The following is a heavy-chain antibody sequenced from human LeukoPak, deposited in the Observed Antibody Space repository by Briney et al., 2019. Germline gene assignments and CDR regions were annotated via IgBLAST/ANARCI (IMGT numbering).Heavy chain of an antibody. Sequence: PGRSLRLSCAASGFTFSSYSMNWVRQAPGKGLEWVSSISSSSSYIYYADSVKGRFTISRDNAKNSLYLQMNSLRAEDTAVYYCASYDSSGYPFDYWGQGTLVTVSS. V-gene: IGHV3-21*01. CDR3: ASYDSSGYPFDY. D-gene: IGHD3-22*01. CDR2: ISSSSSYI. CDR1: GFTFSSYS. J-gene: IGHJ4*02.